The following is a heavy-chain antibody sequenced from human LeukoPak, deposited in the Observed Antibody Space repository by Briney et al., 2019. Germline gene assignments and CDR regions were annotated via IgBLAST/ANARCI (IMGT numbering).Heavy chain of an antibody. D-gene: IGHD3-10*01. CDR1: GFTFSSYG. CDR3: AKDTYGSGSYYYFDY. V-gene: IGHV3-30*18. Sequence: GRSLRLSCAASGFTFSSYGKHWVRQAPGKGLEWVAVISYDGSNKYYADSVKGRFTISRDNSKNTLYLQMNSLRAEDTAVYYCAKDTYGSGSYYYFDYWGQGTLVTVSS. J-gene: IGHJ4*02. CDR2: ISYDGSNK.